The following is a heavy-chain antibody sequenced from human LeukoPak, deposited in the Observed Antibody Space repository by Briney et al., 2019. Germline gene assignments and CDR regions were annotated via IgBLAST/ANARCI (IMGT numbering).Heavy chain of an antibody. J-gene: IGHJ5*02. V-gene: IGHV4-59*01. D-gene: IGHD3-10*01. CDR2: IYYSGST. CDR3: AREGLNMVRGVIPKEAWGWFDP. Sequence: SETLSLTCTVSGDSISNYYWSWIRQPPGKGLEWIGYIYYSGSTNYNPSLKSRVTISVDTSKNQFSLKLSSVTAADTAVYYCAREGLNMVRGVIPKEAWGWFDPWGQGTLVTVSS. CDR1: GDSISNYY.